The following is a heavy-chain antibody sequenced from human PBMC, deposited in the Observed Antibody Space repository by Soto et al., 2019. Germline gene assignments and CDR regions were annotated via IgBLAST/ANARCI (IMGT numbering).Heavy chain of an antibody. D-gene: IGHD4-17*01. CDR3: ASTYDYGDYARYWFDP. J-gene: IGHJ5*02. CDR2: ISAYNGNT. V-gene: IGHV1-18*01. Sequence: XSVKVSFKASGYTFTSYGISLVRHSPGQGLEWMGWISAYNGNTNYAQKLQGRVTMTTDTSTSTAYMELRSLRSDDTAVYYCASTYDYGDYARYWFDPWGQGTLVTVSS. CDR1: GYTFTSYG.